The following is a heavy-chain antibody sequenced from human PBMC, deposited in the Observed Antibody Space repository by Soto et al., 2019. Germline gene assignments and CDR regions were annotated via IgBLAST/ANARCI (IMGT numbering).Heavy chain of an antibody. J-gene: IGHJ4*02. CDR1: GGSISSSSYY. CDR3: ATRKTVWSGYYYFAY. CDR2: IYYSGST. V-gene: IGHV4-39*01. Sequence: SETLSLTCTVSGGSISSSSYYWGWIRQPPGKGLEWIGSIYYSGSTYYNPSLKSRVTISVDTSKNQFSLKLSSVTAADTAVYYCATRKTVWSGYYYFAYWGQGTLVTVSS. D-gene: IGHD3-3*01.